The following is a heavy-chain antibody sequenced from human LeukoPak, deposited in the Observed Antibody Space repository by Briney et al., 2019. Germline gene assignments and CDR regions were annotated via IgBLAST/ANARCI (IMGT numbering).Heavy chain of an antibody. D-gene: IGHD3-10*01. CDR1: GYTLTSYD. V-gene: IGHV1-8*01. Sequence: ASVKVSCKASGYTLTSYDINWVRQATGQGLEWMGWMNPNSGNTGYAQKFQGRVTMTRNTSISTAYMELSSLRSEDTAVYYCARGRTGSGSLDYYYYYYYMDVWGKGTTVTISS. CDR3: ARGRTGSGSLDYYYYYYYMDV. CDR2: MNPNSGNT. J-gene: IGHJ6*03.